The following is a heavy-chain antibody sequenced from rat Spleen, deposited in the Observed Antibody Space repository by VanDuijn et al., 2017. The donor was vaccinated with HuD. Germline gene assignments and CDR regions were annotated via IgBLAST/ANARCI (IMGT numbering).Heavy chain of an antibody. CDR3: ARHNSGYGVMDA. D-gene: IGHD4-3*01. CDR1: GFTFSNYG. V-gene: IGHV5S13*01. J-gene: IGHJ4*01. CDR2: ISNGGGNT. Sequence: EVQLVESGGGLVQPGRSLKLSCAASGFTFSNYGMAWVCQAPTKGLEWVASISNGGGNTYYRDSVKGRFTISRDNAKSTLYLQMDSLRSEDTATYYCARHNSGYGVMDAWGQGPSVTVSS.